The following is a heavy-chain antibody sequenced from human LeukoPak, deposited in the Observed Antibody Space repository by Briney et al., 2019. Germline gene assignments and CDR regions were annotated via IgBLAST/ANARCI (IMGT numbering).Heavy chain of an antibody. V-gene: IGHV1-69*13. D-gene: IGHD5-24*01. J-gene: IGHJ4*02. CDR3: ARPEDGYNSRGQFDY. Sequence: ASVKVSCKASGYTFTSYGISWVRQAPGQGLEWMGGIIPIFGTANYAQKFQGRVTITADESTSTAYMELSSLRSEDTAVYYCARPEDGYNSRGQFDYWGQGTLVTVSS. CDR2: IIPIFGTA. CDR1: GYTFTSYG.